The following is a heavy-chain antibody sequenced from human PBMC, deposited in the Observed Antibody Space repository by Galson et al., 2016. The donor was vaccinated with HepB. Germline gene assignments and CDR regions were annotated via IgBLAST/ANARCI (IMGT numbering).Heavy chain of an antibody. J-gene: IGHJ3*02. V-gene: IGHV1-69*13. D-gene: IGHD6-13*01. CDR3: ARPKGTARSSWPDDALDI. CDR2: IVPIFDTT. Sequence: SVKVSCKASGGTFSSFVTTWVRQAPGQGLEWMGTIVPIFDTTNYAQKFQGRVTINADESTRTAYMELSSLRSDDTAVYYCARPKGTARSSWPDDALDIWGQGTMVTVSS. CDR1: GGTFSSFV.